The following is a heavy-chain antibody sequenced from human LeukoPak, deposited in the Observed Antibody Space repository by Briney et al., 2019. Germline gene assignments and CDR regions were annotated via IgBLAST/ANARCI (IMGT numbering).Heavy chain of an antibody. CDR2: INHSGST. J-gene: IGHJ6*02. Sequence: PSETLSLTCAVYGGSFNGYYWSWIRQPPGKGLEWIGEINHSGSTNYNPSLKSRVTISVDTSKNQFSLKLSSVTAADTAVYYCARGGHDILTGYTGMDVWGQGTTVTVSS. CDR1: GGSFNGYY. CDR3: ARGGHDILTGYTGMDV. D-gene: IGHD3-9*01. V-gene: IGHV4-34*01.